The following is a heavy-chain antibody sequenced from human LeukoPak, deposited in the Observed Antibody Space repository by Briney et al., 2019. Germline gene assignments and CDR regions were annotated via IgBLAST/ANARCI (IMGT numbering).Heavy chain of an antibody. CDR3: VRNQPRTNGRYEIDY. V-gene: IGHV3-48*03. CDR1: GFTFSTYD. J-gene: IGHJ4*02. CDR2: IRNSGSNI. Sequence: GGSLRLSCVASGFTFSTYDMNWVRQAPGKGLEWVSCIRNSGSNIYYSDSVKGRFTISRDNSKNSLYLQMDSLRAEDTAVYYCVRNQPRTNGRYEIDYWGQGTLVTVSS. D-gene: IGHD6-19*01.